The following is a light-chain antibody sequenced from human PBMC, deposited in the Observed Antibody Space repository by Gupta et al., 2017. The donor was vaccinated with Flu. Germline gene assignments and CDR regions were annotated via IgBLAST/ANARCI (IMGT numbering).Light chain of an antibody. CDR1: SGSIATTY. CDR3: QSYDSINNDVV. V-gene: IGLV6-57*01. CDR2: KDN. Sequence: SGSIATTYVQWYHQRPGNSPTAMIYKDNRSRTGVPNRFSGSTGSSSSSASLTNSGLKTEDEADYYCQSYDSINNDVVFGGGTKLTVL. J-gene: IGLJ2*01.